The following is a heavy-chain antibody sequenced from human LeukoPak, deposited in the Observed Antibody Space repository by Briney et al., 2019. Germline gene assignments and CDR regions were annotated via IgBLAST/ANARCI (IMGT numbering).Heavy chain of an antibody. CDR2: VSASSNI. Sequence: GGSLRLSCAASGYTFSSYTMNWVRQAPGKGLQWVSTVSASSNIHYSESVKGRFTISRDNARNSLYLQMNSLRDEDTAVYYCVRDALHTAHFDYGGQGTLVTVSS. CDR1: GYTFSSYT. V-gene: IGHV3-21*01. CDR3: VRDALHTAHFDY. D-gene: IGHD5-18*01. J-gene: IGHJ4*02.